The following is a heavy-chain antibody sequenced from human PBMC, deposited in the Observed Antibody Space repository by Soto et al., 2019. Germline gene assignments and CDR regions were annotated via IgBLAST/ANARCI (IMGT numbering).Heavy chain of an antibody. CDR2: IVPILGVA. J-gene: IGHJ3*02. V-gene: IGHV1-69*04. D-gene: IGHD7-27*01. Sequence: QVHLVQSGAEVQKPGSSVRVSCKASGDTFITSAITWVRQAPGQGLEWVGRIVPILGVANYAQKFQGRVTISADKSTTTAYIEVTSLTYDDTAVYYCARAQTADDTFDIWGQGTVVTVSS. CDR3: ARAQTADDTFDI. CDR1: GDTFITSA.